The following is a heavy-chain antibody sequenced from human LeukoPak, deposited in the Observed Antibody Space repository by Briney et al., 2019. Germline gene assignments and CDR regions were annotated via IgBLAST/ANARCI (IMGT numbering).Heavy chain of an antibody. CDR1: GYTFTSYG. CDR3: ARSPHTMVRGVIRYYYYYGMDV. V-gene: IGHV1-18*01. Sequence: ASVKVSCKASGYTFTSYGISWVRQAPGQGLEWMGWISAYNGNTNYAQKLQGRVTMTTDTSTSTAYMELRSLRSDDTAVYYCARSPHTMVRGVIRYYYYYGMDVWGQGTTVTVSS. D-gene: IGHD3-10*01. CDR2: ISAYNGNT. J-gene: IGHJ6*02.